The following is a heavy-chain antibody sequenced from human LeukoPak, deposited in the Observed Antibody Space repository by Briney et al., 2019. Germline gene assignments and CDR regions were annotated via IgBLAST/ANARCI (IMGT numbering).Heavy chain of an antibody. CDR1: GGSISSYY. CDR2: IYYSGST. CDR3: ARSPWGLGSFMYDY. D-gene: IGHD7-27*01. V-gene: IGHV4-59*08. Sequence: SETLSLTCTVSGGSISSYYWSWLRQPPGEGLEWIGYIYYSGSTNYNPSLKSRVTISVDTSKNQFSLKLSSVTAADTAVYYCARSPWGLGSFMYDYWGQGTLVTVSS. J-gene: IGHJ4*02.